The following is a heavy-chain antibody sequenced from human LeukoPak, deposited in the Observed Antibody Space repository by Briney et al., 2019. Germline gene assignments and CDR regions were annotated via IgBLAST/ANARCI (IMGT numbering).Heavy chain of an antibody. CDR2: ISSSGSTI. J-gene: IGHJ4*02. CDR3: ARVQLRFDCFDY. Sequence: GGSLRLSCAASGFTFSDYYMSWIRQAPGKGLEWVSYISSSGSTIYYADSVKGRFTISRDNAKNTLYLQMNSLRAEDTAVYYCARVQLRFDCFDYWGQGTLVTVSS. D-gene: IGHD5-18*01. V-gene: IGHV3-11*04. CDR1: GFTFSDYY.